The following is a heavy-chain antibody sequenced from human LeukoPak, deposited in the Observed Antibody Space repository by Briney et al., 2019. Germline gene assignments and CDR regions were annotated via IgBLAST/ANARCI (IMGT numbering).Heavy chain of an antibody. V-gene: IGHV3-43*02. CDR3: AKGGLGSSWYFPYYFDY. D-gene: IGHD6-13*01. CDR1: GFTFDDYA. Sequence: GGSLRLPCAASGFTFDDYAMHWVRQAPGKGLEWVSLISGDGGSTYYADSVKGRFTISRDNSKNSLYLQMNSLRTEDTALYYCAKGGLGSSWYFPYYFDYWGQGTLVTVPS. J-gene: IGHJ4*02. CDR2: ISGDGGST.